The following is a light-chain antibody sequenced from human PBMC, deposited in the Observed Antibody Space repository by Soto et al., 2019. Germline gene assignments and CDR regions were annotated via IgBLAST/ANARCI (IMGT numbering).Light chain of an antibody. CDR2: GAS. V-gene: IGKV3-20*01. CDR1: QSVSSSY. CDR3: QQYGSSPWIT. Sequence: EIVLTQSPGTLSLSPGERATLSCRASQSVSSSYLAWYQQKPGQAPRLLIYGASSRATGIPDRFSGSGSGTDFTLTISRLEPEEFAVYYCQQYGSSPWITFGQGTRLEIK. J-gene: IGKJ5*01.